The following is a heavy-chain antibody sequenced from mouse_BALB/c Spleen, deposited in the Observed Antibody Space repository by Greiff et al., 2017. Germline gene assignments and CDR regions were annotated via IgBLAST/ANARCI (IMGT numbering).Heavy chain of an antibody. CDR2: ISSGGST. D-gene: IGHD2-14*01. CDR1: GFTFSSYA. J-gene: IGHJ2*01. Sequence: EVKLMESGGGLVKPGGSLKLSCAASGFTFSSYAMSWVRQTPEKRLEWVASISSGGSTYYPDSVKGRFTISRDNARNILYLQMSSLRSEDTAMYYCAREGSYYRYYFDYWGQGTTLTVSS. V-gene: IGHV5-6-5*01. CDR3: AREGSYYRYYFDY.